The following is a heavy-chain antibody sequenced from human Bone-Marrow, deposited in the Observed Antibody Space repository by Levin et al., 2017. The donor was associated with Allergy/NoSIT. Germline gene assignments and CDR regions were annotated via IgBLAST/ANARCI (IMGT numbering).Heavy chain of an antibody. Sequence: KISCKASGGTFSSYAISWVRQAPGQGLEWMGGIIPIFGTANYAQKFQGRVTISADESTTTAYMELSSLRSEDTAVYYCARPQSNYFDTSGPKRGFHYWGQGTLVTVSS. D-gene: IGHD3-22*01. J-gene: IGHJ4*02. CDR2: IIPIFGTA. CDR3: ARPQSNYFDTSGPKRGFHY. V-gene: IGHV1-69*01. CDR1: GGTFSSYA.